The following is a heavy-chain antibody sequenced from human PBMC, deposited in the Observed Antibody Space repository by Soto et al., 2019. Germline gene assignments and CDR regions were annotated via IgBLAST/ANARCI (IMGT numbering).Heavy chain of an antibody. V-gene: IGHV4-30-2*06. CDR1: GASISSGDYF. Sequence: PSETLSLTCTVSGASISSGDYFWSWIRQSPGKGLEWIGYIYHSGSTYYNPSLKSRVTISVDRSKNQLSLKLSSVTAADTAVYYCARDRNRAFDYWGQGNMVTVSS. CDR2: IYHSGST. D-gene: IGHD3-10*01. J-gene: IGHJ4*02. CDR3: ARDRNRAFDY.